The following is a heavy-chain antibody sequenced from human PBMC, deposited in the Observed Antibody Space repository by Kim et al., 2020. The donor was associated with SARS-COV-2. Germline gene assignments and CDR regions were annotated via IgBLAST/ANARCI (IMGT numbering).Heavy chain of an antibody. CDR2: ISADSAKT. CDR3: VPFDF. CDR1: GFIFSNYA. J-gene: IGHJ4*02. V-gene: IGHV3-23*01. Sequence: GGSLRLSCATSGFIFSNYAINWVRQAPGKGLVWVSTISADSAKTFYADSVKGRFTISRDNSKSTLYLQLTNLTVEDTAVYYCVPFDFWGQGTLVTVSS.